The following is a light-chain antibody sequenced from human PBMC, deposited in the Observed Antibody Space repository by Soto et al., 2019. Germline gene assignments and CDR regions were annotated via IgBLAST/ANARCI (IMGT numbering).Light chain of an antibody. J-gene: IGLJ1*01. CDR2: HVS. CDR3: VSFAGVTYV. Sequence: QSALTQPPSASGSPGQSVTISCTGAGTDVGQYNYVSWYQQHPGKAPKLLIHHVSRRPSGVPDRFFGSKSGNTASLTVSGLQAEDEADYYCVSFAGVTYVFGTGTKPTVL. V-gene: IGLV2-8*01. CDR1: GTDVGQYNY.